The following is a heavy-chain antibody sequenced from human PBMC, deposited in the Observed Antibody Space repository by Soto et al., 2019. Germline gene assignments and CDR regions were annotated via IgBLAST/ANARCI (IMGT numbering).Heavy chain of an antibody. CDR3: ARDLGGWPDY. Sequence: ASVKVSCKTSGYTFTSYGIHWVRQVPGQRLEWMGWVYGDSGNTKYLEKFQDRVTFTRDTSASTAYMEVSSLRSEDTAVYYCARDLGGWPDYYGQGTLVTVSS. D-gene: IGHD2-15*01. CDR1: GYTFTSYG. V-gene: IGHV1-3*01. J-gene: IGHJ4*02. CDR2: VYGDSGNT.